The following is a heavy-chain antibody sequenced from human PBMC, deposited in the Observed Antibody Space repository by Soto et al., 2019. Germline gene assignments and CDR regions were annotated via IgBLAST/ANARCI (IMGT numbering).Heavy chain of an antibody. CDR3: AREYYYGSAGYRGMDV. CDR2: IFSSGNT. J-gene: IGHJ6*02. D-gene: IGHD3-10*01. CDR1: GACMSLYL. V-gene: IGHV4-59*01. Sequence: SESLSLTCTVSGACMSLYLWAGFWQPPGKGLEWIGYIFSSGNTNYNPSLKSRVTISVDTSKYQFSLKLSSVTAADTAVYYCAREYYYGSAGYRGMDVWGQGTTGTVSS.